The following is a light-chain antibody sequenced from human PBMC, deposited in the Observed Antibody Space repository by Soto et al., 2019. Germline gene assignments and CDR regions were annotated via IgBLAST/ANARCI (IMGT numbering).Light chain of an antibody. CDR2: TAS. CDR3: QQYNSAWT. Sequence: DIQMTQSPSTLSASVGDRVTITCRASQSVSSWLAWYQQKPGKAPNLLIYTASSLESGVPSRFSGSGSGTEFTLTISSLQPDDFGTYYCQQYNSAWTVGQGAKVDNK. V-gene: IGKV1-5*03. CDR1: QSVSSW. J-gene: IGKJ1*01.